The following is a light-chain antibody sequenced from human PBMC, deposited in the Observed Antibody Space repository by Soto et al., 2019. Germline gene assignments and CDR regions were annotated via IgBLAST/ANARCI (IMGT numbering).Light chain of an antibody. CDR2: GAS. J-gene: IGKJ1*01. CDR1: QSVSNDF. CDR3: QQYGSSPPRT. Sequence: EIVLTQSPGILYLSPGQRVTLSCRASQSVSNDFLAWYQQKPGQAPRLLIYGASTRATDVPDRFSGSGSGADFTLTISRLEPEDFAVYYCQQYGSSPPRTFGQGTRVEMK. V-gene: IGKV3-20*01.